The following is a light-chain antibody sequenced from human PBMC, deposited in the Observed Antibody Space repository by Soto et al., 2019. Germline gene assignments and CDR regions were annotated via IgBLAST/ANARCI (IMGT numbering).Light chain of an antibody. CDR3: QQSYSTPLK. CDR1: QSISSY. CDR2: AAS. Sequence: DIQMTQSPSSLSASVGDRVTITCRASQSISSYLNWYQQKPGKAPKLLIYAASSLQSGVPSRFSGSGSGTDFTLTIISLQPEDFATYYCQQSYSTPLKFGQGTKVEIK. V-gene: IGKV1-39*01. J-gene: IGKJ1*01.